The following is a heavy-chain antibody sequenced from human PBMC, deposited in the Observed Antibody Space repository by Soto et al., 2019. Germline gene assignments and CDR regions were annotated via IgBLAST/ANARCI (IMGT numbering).Heavy chain of an antibody. CDR2: ISGSGGCT. CDR3: AKDGAMVRGVIIPPGFDY. V-gene: IGHV3-23*01. J-gene: IGHJ4*02. Sequence: GGSLRLSCAASGFTFSSYAMSWVRQAPGKGLEWVPAISGSGGCTYYADSVKGRFTISRDNSKNTLYLQMNSLRAGDTAVYYCAKDGAMVRGVIIPPGFDYWGQGTLVTVSS. CDR1: GFTFSSYA. D-gene: IGHD3-10*01.